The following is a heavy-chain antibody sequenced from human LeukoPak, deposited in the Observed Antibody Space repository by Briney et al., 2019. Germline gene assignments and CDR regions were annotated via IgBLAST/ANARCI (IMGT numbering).Heavy chain of an antibody. CDR3: ARDSGTTGEVKFDP. Sequence: PSETPSLTCTVSGGSISRYYWSWIRQPTGKGLQWIGRIYGSGSTTYNPSLKSRLTMSVDTSKNQFSLKLSSMTAADTAIYYCARDSGTTGEVKFDPWGQGILVTVSS. CDR2: IYGSGST. J-gene: IGHJ5*02. V-gene: IGHV4-4*07. D-gene: IGHD3-10*01. CDR1: GGSISRYY.